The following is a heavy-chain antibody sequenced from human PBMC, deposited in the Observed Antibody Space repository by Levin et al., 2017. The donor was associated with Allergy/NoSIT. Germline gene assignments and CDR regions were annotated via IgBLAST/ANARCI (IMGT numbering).Heavy chain of an antibody. V-gene: IGHV1-8*01. CDR2: MNPNSGIT. D-gene: IGHD2-2*01. J-gene: IGHJ4*02. Sequence: ASVKVSCKASGYTFINYDINWVRQATGQGPEWMGWMNPNSGITGYAQKFQGRVTMTRDTSISTAYMELSSLRSEDTAVYYCAKTICSKDDCDGFDYWGQGTLVTVSS. CDR3: AKTICSKDDCDGFDY. CDR1: GYTFINYD.